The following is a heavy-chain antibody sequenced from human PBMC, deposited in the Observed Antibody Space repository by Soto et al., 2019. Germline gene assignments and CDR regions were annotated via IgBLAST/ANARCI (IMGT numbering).Heavy chain of an antibody. V-gene: IGHV1-8*01. CDR1: GYTFTSYD. CDR3: AGGTEDGDYSSWFDP. D-gene: IGHD4-17*01. Sequence: QVQLVQSGAEVKKPGASVKVSCKASGYTFTSYDINWVRQATGQGLEYLGWMNHNSGNTGYVQKLQGRVTMTRDTSINTAYMELISLRSDDTAAYYCAGGTEDGDYSSWFDPWGQGTLVTVSS. CDR2: MNHNSGNT. J-gene: IGHJ5*02.